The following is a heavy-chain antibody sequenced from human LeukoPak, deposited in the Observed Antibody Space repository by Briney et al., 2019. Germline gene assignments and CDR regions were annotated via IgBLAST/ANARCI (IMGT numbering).Heavy chain of an antibody. CDR2: ISSSGSTI. J-gene: IGHJ5*02. Sequence: GGSLRLSCAASGFTFSDYYMSWIRQAPGKGLEWVSYISSSGSTIYYADSVKGRFTISRDNAKNSLYLQMNSLRAEDTAVYYCARDLSDYYDSSGYLRRDNWFDPWGQGTLVTVSS. CDR1: GFTFSDYY. V-gene: IGHV3-11*01. D-gene: IGHD3-22*01. CDR3: ARDLSDYYDSSGYLRRDNWFDP.